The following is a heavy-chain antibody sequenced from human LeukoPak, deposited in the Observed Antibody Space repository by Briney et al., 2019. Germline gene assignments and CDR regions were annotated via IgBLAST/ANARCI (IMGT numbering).Heavy chain of an antibody. V-gene: IGHV4-59*01. Sequence: PSETLSLTCTVSGDSISSYYWSWIRQPPGKGLEWIGYIYYSGSTNYNPSLKSRVTISVHTSKNQFSLKLSSVTAADTAVYYCAKLTGDFWSAYYVYYWGQGTLVTVSS. CDR1: GDSISSYY. CDR3: AKLTGDFWSAYYVYY. J-gene: IGHJ4*02. D-gene: IGHD3-3*01. CDR2: IYYSGST.